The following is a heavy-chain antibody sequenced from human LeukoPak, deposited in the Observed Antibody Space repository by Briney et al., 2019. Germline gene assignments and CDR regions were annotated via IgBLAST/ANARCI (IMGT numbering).Heavy chain of an antibody. J-gene: IGHJ4*02. Sequence: SETLSLTCTVSGYSISSGYYWGWIRQPPGKGLEWIGSIYHSGSTYYNPSLKSRVTISVDTSKNQFSLKLSSVTAADTAVYYCARDQSLFGETLDYWGQGTLVTVSS. CDR3: ARDQSLFGETLDY. V-gene: IGHV4-38-2*02. CDR2: IYHSGST. CDR1: GYSISSGYY. D-gene: IGHD3-10*02.